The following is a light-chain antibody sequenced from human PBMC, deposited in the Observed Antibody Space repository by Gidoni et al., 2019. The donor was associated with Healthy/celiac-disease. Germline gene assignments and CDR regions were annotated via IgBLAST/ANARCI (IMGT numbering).Light chain of an antibody. CDR3: QQYNNWPGYT. CDR2: GAS. Sequence: DIVMTHSPATLSVSPGERATLACRASQSVSSNLSWYQQKPGQAPRLLIYGASTRATGIPARFSGSGSGTEFTLTISSLQSEDFAVYYCQQYNNWPGYTFXXXTKLEIK. V-gene: IGKV3-15*01. J-gene: IGKJ2*01. CDR1: QSVSSN.